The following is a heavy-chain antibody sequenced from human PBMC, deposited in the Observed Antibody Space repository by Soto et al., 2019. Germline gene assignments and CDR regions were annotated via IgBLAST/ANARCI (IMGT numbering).Heavy chain of an antibody. J-gene: IGHJ4*02. D-gene: IGHD2-15*01. Sequence: EVQLVESGGGLVKPGGSLRLSCAASGFTFSSYSMNWVRQAPGKGLEWVSSISSSSSYIYYADSVKGRFTISRDNAKNSLYLHMNSLRAEDTAVYYCAKSLAGRYCSGGSCYSPTDYWGQGTLVTVSS. CDR1: GFTFSSYS. CDR3: AKSLAGRYCSGGSCYSPTDY. V-gene: IGHV3-21*01. CDR2: ISSSSSYI.